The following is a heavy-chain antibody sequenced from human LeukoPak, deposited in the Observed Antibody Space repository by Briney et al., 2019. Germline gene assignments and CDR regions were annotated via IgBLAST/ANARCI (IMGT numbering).Heavy chain of an antibody. CDR1: GFTFSSYA. D-gene: IGHD3-16*01. CDR2: ISGSGGST. J-gene: IGHJ3*02. Sequence: GASLRLSCAASGFTFSSYAMSWVRQAPGKGLGWVSAISGSGGSTYYADSVKGRFTISRDNSKNTLYLQMNSLRVEDTAVYYCAKDLAPGDIWGQGTMVTVSS. CDR3: AKDLAPGDI. V-gene: IGHV3-23*01.